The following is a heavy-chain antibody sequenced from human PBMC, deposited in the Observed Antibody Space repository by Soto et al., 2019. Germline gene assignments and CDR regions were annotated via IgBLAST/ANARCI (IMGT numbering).Heavy chain of an antibody. D-gene: IGHD2-2*01. CDR3: ARAPARYFDY. CDR2: IYHSGST. CDR1: GGSISSGGYS. J-gene: IGHJ4*02. Sequence: PSETLSLTCAVSGGSISSGGYSWSWIRQPPGKGLEWIGYIYHSGSTYYNPSLKSRVTISVDRSKNQFSLKLSSVTAADTAVYYCARAPARYFDYWGQGTLVTVPS. V-gene: IGHV4-30-2*01.